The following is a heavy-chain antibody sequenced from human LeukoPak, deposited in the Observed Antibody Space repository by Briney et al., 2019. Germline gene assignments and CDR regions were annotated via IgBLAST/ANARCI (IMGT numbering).Heavy chain of an antibody. J-gene: IGHJ4*02. CDR3: AVTSAVGGRPLDY. CDR2: IYPGDSDT. V-gene: IGHV5-51*01. CDR1: GYSFTSYW. D-gene: IGHD2-2*01. Sequence: GESLQISCKGSGYSFTSYWIGWVRQLPGKGLEWMGIIYPGDSDTRYSPSFQGQVTISADKSISTAYLQWSSLKASDTAMYYCAVTSAVGGRPLDYWGQGTLVTVSS.